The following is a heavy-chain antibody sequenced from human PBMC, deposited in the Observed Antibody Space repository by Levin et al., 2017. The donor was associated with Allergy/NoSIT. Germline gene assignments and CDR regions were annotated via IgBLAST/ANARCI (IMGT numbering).Heavy chain of an antibody. Sequence: SQTLSLTCTVSGGSISDDSYYWAWVRQPPGKGLEWLGSIYYDGSAYYNPSLKTRLTISVDTSQNQFSLRVNSVTAADTAVYYCAGEPNSPYYYHYGLDVWGQGTAVTVSS. V-gene: IGHV4-39*07. CDR2: IYYDGSA. CDR1: GGSISDDSYY. J-gene: IGHJ6*02. CDR3: AGEPNSPYYYHYGLDV. D-gene: IGHD2/OR15-2a*01.